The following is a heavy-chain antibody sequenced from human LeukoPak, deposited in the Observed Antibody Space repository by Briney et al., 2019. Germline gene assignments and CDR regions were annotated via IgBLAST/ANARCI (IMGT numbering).Heavy chain of an antibody. V-gene: IGHV1-8*01. CDR3: ARRLATYYDFWSGYYRDYFDY. J-gene: IGHJ4*02. CDR2: MNPNSGNT. D-gene: IGHD3-3*01. Sequence: ASVKVSCKASGYTFTSYDINWVRQATGQGLEWMGWMNPNSGNTGYAQKFQGRVTMTRNTSISTAYMELSSLRSEDTAVYYCARRLATYYDFWSGYYRDYFDYWGQGTLVTVSS. CDR1: GYTFTSYD.